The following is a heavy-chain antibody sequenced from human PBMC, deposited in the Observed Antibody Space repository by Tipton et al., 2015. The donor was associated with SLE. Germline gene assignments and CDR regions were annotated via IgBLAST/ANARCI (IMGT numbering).Heavy chain of an antibody. CDR3: AKVPVPEVFANGGGWFDP. D-gene: IGHD2-21*01. Sequence: QLVQSGTEMKKPGASVKVSCTASGYSHTSYYIHWVRQAPGQGLEWMGIINPDGDTATYAEKFQGRVTMTRDTSTRTVYMELNSLRFEDTAVYYCAKVPVPEVFANGGGWFDPWGQGTRVTVSS. CDR1: GYSHTSYY. V-gene: IGHV1-46*01. J-gene: IGHJ5*02. CDR2: INPDGDTA.